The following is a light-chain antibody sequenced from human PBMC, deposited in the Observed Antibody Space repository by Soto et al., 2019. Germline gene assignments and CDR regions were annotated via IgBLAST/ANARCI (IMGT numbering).Light chain of an antibody. CDR2: RAS. J-gene: IGKJ2*01. V-gene: IGKV3-20*01. Sequence: EIVLTQSPGTLSLSPGERATLSCRASQSVSSIYLAWYQQKPSQAPRLLIYRASSRATGIPDRFSGSGSGTDFTLTISRLEPEDFAVYYCQQYGGSPPYTFGQGTKLEI. CDR3: QQYGGSPPYT. CDR1: QSVSSIY.